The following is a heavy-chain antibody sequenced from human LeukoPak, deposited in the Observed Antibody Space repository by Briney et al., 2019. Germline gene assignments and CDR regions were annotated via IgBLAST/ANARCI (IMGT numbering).Heavy chain of an antibody. CDR3: VRERYRTTATCYVGVPFDY. CDR1: GFTFSIYY. J-gene: IGHJ4*02. D-gene: IGHD2-2*01. CDR2: INLDVGET. Sequence: SLRLSCAASGFTFSIYYMTWVRQVPGEGLWWVSGINLDVGETYYVDPVKGRFTIYRDNSRNSLYLQMNNLRAEDTAVYFCVRERYRTTATCYVGVPFDYWGQGTLVTVSS. V-gene: IGHV3-7*01.